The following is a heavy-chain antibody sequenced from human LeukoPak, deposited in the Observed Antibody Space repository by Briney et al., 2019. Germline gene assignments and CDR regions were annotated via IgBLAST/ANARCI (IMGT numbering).Heavy chain of an antibody. CDR3: ARDRGYCSGGSCFNWFDP. V-gene: IGHV3-7*01. CDR2: IKQDGSEK. D-gene: IGHD2-15*01. CDR1: GFTFSSYW. J-gene: IGHJ5*02. Sequence: GSLRLSCAASGFTFSSYWMSWVRQAPGKGLEWVANIKQDGSEKYYVDSVKGRFTISSDNAKNSLYLQMNSLRAEDTAVYYCARDRGYCSGGSCFNWFDPWGQGTLVTVSS.